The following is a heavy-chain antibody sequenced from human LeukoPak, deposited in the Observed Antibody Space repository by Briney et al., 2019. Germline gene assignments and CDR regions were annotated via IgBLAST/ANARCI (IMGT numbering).Heavy chain of an antibody. CDR2: ISSSGSTI. J-gene: IGHJ4*02. Sequence: GGSLRLSCAASGFTFSDYYMNWIRQAPGKGLEWVSYISSSGSTIYYADSVEGRFTISRDNAKNSLYLQMNSLRAEDTAVYYCARGRSSGYYLPLEYWGQGILVTVSS. V-gene: IGHV3-11*01. D-gene: IGHD3-22*01. CDR3: ARGRSSGYYLPLEY. CDR1: GFTFSDYY.